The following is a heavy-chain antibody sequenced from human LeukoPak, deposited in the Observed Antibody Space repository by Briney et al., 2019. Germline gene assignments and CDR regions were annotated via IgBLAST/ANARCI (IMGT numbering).Heavy chain of an antibody. CDR3: ARDRSSGSYQAGRLDY. D-gene: IGHD1-26*01. CDR1: GFTFSSYS. V-gene: IGHV3-21*04. J-gene: IGHJ4*02. CDR2: ISSSSSYI. Sequence: GGSLRLSCAASGFTFSSYSMNWVRQAPGKGLEWVSSISSSSSYIYYADSVKGRFTISRDNAKNSLYLQMNSLRAEDTAVYYCARDRSSGSYQAGRLDYWGQGTLVTVSS.